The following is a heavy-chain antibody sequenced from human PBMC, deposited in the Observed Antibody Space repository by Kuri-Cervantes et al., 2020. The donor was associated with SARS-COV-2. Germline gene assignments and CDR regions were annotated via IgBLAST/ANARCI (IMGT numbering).Heavy chain of an antibody. J-gene: IGHJ6*02. D-gene: IGHD3-3*01. CDR2: ISAYNGNT. Sequence: ASVKVSCKASGYTFTSYGISWVRQAPGQGLEWMGWISAYNGNTNYAQKLQGRVTMTTDTSTSTAYMELSSLRSDDTAVYYCARFGRITIFGVPPPLGYYYYGMDVWGQGTTVTVSS. CDR1: GYTFTSYG. CDR3: ARFGRITIFGVPPPLGYYYYGMDV. V-gene: IGHV1-18*01.